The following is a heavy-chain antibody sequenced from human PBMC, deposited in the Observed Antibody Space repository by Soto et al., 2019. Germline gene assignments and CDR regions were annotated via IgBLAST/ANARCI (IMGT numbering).Heavy chain of an antibody. J-gene: IGHJ4*02. CDR3: ASRGGSPYYFDY. D-gene: IGHD3-16*01. Sequence: EVQLLESGGGLVQPGVSLRLSCAGTGFTFSSHGMTWFRQAPGKGLQWVSGITGRGDNTYYADSVKGRFTISRDNSKNTLYLQMTSLRAEDTAVYSCASRGGSPYYFDYWGRGTLVTVSS. CDR1: GFTFSSHG. V-gene: IGHV3-23*01. CDR2: ITGRGDNT.